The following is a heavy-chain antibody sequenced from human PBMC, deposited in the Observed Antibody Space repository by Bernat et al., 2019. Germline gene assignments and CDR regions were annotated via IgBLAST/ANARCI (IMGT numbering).Heavy chain of an antibody. D-gene: IGHD6-25*01. V-gene: IGHV4-31*01. J-gene: IGHJ5*02. CDR1: GGSISSGGYY. CDR2: IYYSGST. CDR3: ARCGESVSGWFDP. Sequence: QVQLQESGPGLVKPSQTLSLTCTVSGGSISSGGYYWSWIRQHPGKGLEWIGYIYYSGSTYYNPSLKSLVTISVDTSKNQFSLKLSSVTAADTAVYYCARCGESVSGWFDPWGQGTLVTVSS.